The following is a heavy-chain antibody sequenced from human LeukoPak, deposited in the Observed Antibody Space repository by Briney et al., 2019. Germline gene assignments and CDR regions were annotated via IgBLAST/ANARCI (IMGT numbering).Heavy chain of an antibody. CDR2: MIPIFGTA. J-gene: IGHJ6*03. V-gene: IGHV1-69*05. CDR3: ARSESSSFRDYYYMDV. CDR1: GGTFSSCA. Sequence: SVKVSYKASGGTFSSCAISWVRQAPGQGLEWMGGMIPIFGTANYAQKFQGRVTITTDESTSTAYMELSSLRSEDTAVYYCARSESSSFRDYYYMDVWGKGTTVTVSS.